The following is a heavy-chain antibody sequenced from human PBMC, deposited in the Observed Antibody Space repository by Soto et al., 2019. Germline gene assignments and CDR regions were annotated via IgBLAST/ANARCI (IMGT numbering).Heavy chain of an antibody. CDR1: DYTFTSFG. CDR2: ISGYNGNT. D-gene: IGHD5-12*01. J-gene: IGHJ6*02. V-gene: IGHV1-18*01. Sequence: ASVKVSCKASDYTFTSFGISWVRRAPGQGLECMGWISGYNGNTNYAQKFQGRVTMTTDTSTRTAYMELRSLRSDDTAVYYCARVAGGYDQIYYGMDVWGQGTTVTVSS. CDR3: ARVAGGYDQIYYGMDV.